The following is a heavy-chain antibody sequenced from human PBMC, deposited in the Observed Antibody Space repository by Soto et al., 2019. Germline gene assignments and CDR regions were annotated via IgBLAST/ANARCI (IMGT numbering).Heavy chain of an antibody. CDR1: GFTFRNYA. D-gene: IGHD4-17*01. CDR2: LLRSGSSA. CDR3: AKDTISGDGIWLMDS. J-gene: IGHJ5*02. V-gene: IGHV3-23*01. Sequence: GGSLRLSCAASGFTFRNYAMTWARQAPGKGLEWVSSLLRSGSSAYYADSVRGRFTISSDTSANSLYLQMDNLRAEDTAIYYCAKDTISGDGIWLMDSWGQGTVVTVSS.